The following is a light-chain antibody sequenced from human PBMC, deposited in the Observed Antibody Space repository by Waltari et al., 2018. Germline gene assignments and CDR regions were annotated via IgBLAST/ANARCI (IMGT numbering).Light chain of an antibody. Sequence: QSVLTQPPSASGTPGPRVTISCSGRSSNIGSNYVYWYQHVPGAAPKLLIYRNNQRPSGVPDRFSGSKSGTSASLAISGLRSEDEADYYCAAWDDSLSRWLLGGGTKLTVL. CDR1: SSNIGSNY. V-gene: IGLV1-47*01. J-gene: IGLJ3*02. CDR3: AAWDDSLSRWL. CDR2: RNN.